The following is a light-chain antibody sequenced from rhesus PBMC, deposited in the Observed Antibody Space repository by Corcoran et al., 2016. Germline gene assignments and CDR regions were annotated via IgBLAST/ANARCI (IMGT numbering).Light chain of an antibody. CDR2: AAS. Sequence: DIQMTQSPSSLSASVGDRVTITCRASQGISDYLNWYQPKPGKAPKRLIYAASSLESGVPSRFRGSGSGTDFTLTISGRQPEDSAAYYCLQAYSTPWTFGQGTKVEIK. V-gene: IGKV1-36*02. J-gene: IGKJ1*01. CDR3: LQAYSTPWT. CDR1: QGISDY.